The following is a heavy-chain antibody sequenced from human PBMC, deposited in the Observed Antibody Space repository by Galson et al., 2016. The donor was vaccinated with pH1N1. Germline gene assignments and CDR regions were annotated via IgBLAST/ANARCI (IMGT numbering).Heavy chain of an antibody. Sequence: SLRLSCAASGFTFSSYSMNWVRQAPGKGLERVSYISLSSSIIHYADSAKGRFIISRDSAKNSLYLQMNSLRAEDTALYYCAREGLWPGVDAFDIWGQGTMVTVSS. D-gene: IGHD4/OR15-4a*01. CDR1: GFTFSSYS. CDR3: AREGLWPGVDAFDI. V-gene: IGHV3-48*04. J-gene: IGHJ3*02. CDR2: ISLSSSII.